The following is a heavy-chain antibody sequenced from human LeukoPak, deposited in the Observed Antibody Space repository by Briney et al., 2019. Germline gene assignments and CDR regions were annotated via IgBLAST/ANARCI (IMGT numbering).Heavy chain of an antibody. J-gene: IGHJ6*02. Sequence: PGGSLRLSCAASGFTFSDYYMSWIRQAPGKGLEWVSYINSSGSTIYYADSVKGRFTISRDNAKDSLYLQMNSLRAEDTAVYYCAREPRAPRLYYYYGMDVWGQGTTVTVSS. CDR1: GFTFSDYY. CDR2: INSSGSTI. CDR3: AREPRAPRLYYYYGMDV. V-gene: IGHV3-11*01.